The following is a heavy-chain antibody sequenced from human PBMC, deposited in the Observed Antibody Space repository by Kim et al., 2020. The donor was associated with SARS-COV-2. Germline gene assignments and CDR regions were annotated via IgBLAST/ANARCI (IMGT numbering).Heavy chain of an antibody. V-gene: IGHV3-30*01. J-gene: IGHJ4*02. D-gene: IGHD3-16*01. CDR3: ARDGGPEMSSPRTYYFDY. Sequence: KGRFTISRDKSKNTLYLQMNSLRAEDTAVCYCARDGGPEMSSPRTYYFDYWGQGTLVTVSS.